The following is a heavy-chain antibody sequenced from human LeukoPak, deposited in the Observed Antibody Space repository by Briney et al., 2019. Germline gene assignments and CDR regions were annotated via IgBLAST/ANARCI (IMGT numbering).Heavy chain of an antibody. CDR2: IYHSGST. V-gene: IGHV4-4*02. J-gene: IGHJ4*02. CDR1: GGSISSSNW. CDR3: ARGDILTGYSPAFFDY. D-gene: IGHD3-9*01. Sequence: PSETLSLTCAVSGGSISSSNWWSWVRQPPGKGLEWIGEIYHSGSTNYNPSLKNRVTISVDKSKNQFSLKLSSVTAADTAVYYCARGDILTGYSPAFFDYWGQGTLVTVSS.